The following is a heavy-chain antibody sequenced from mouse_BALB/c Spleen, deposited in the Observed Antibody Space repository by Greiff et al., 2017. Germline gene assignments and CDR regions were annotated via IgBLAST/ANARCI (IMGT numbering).Heavy chain of an antibody. CDR1: GFTFSSFG. CDR3: ARDYYGSSYWWYFDV. CDR2: ISSGSSTI. V-gene: IGHV5-17*02. J-gene: IGHJ1*01. Sequence: EVQLVESGGGLVQPGGSRKLSCAASGFTFSSFGMHWVRQAPEKGLEWVAYISSGSSTIYYADTVKGRFTISRDNPKNTLFLQMTSLRSEDTAMYYCARDYYGSSYWWYFDVWGAGTTVTVSS. D-gene: IGHD1-1*01.